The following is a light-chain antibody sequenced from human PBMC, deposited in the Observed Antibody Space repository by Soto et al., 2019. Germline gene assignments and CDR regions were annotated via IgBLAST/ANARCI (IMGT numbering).Light chain of an antibody. V-gene: IGKV1-39*01. J-gene: IGKJ4*01. CDR1: QNIDTY. CDR2: AAS. CDR3: QQSYSPPFS. Sequence: DIQMTQSPSSLSASVGDRVTITCRASQNIDTYLNWYQQKSGKAPNLLIYAASTLQSGVPSRFSGSGSGTAFTRTISSLQHEVFATYFCQQSYSPPFSFGGGAKVEIK.